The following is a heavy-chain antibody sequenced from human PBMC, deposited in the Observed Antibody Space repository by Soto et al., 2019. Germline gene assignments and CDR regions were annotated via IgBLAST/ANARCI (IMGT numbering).Heavy chain of an antibody. D-gene: IGHD3-10*01. CDR1: GGSPRSNY. J-gene: IGHJ6*02. V-gene: IGHV4-59*08. CDR2: INYSGGT. Sequence: PSENLSLTCTVSGGSPRSNYCSWFRQPPGKGLEWVGYINYSGGTFYNPSLKSRVTMSVDTSNNQYSLMVNSVTATDTAVYYCARQGFGELHGLVDVRGQGTTVTVSS. CDR3: ARQGFGELHGLVDV.